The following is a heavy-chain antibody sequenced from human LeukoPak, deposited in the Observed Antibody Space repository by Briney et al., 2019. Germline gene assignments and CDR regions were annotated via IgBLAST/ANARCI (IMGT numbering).Heavy chain of an antibody. CDR3: AKDRSSGWYARYYFGY. V-gene: IGHV3-30-3*01. Sequence: GGSLRLSCAASGFTFSSYAMHWVRQAPGKGLEWVAVISYDGSNKYYADSVKGRFTISRDNSKNTLYLQMNSLRTEDTAVYYCAKDRSSGWYARYYFGYWGQGTLVTVSS. CDR2: ISYDGSNK. CDR1: GFTFSSYA. D-gene: IGHD6-19*01. J-gene: IGHJ4*02.